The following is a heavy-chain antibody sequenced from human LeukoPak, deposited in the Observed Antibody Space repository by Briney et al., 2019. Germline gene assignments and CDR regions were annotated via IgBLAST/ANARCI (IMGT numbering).Heavy chain of an antibody. J-gene: IGHJ4*02. CDR2: ITYSGSYI. D-gene: IGHD5-18*01. Sequence: GGSLRLSCVASGFTFNSYTMNWVRQAPGKGLEWVSSITYSGSYIYYADSVKGRFTISRDNAKNSLYLQMNSLRAEDTAVYYCAKGGAGRTALYWGQGTLVTVSS. CDR1: GFTFNSYT. V-gene: IGHV3-21*04. CDR3: AKGGAGRTALY.